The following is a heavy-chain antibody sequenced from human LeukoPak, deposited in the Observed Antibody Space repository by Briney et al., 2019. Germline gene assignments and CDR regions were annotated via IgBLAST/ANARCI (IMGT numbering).Heavy chain of an antibody. D-gene: IGHD2-15*01. Sequence: SETLSLTCTVSGGSISSYYWSWIRQPAGRGLEWIGRIYTSGSTNYNPSLKSRVTMSVDASKNQFSLKLSSVTAADTAVYYCARDGYCSGGSCYSGYAFDIWGQGTMVTVSS. V-gene: IGHV4-4*07. CDR1: GGSISSYY. CDR2: IYTSGST. J-gene: IGHJ3*02. CDR3: ARDGYCSGGSCYSGYAFDI.